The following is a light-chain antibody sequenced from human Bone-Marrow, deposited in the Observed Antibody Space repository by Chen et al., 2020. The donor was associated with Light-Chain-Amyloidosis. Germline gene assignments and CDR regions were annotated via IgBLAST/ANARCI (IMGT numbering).Light chain of an antibody. CDR2: AVS. J-gene: IGLJ1*01. CDR1: SGDVGTYNY. V-gene: IGLV2-14*01. CDR3: SSFTSSSSYV. Sequence: QSALTQPASVSGSPGPSITISCTGTSGDVGTYNYVSWYQQHPGKAPKVMIYAVSNRPSGVSNRFSGSKSGNTASLTIAGLQAEDEADYYCSSFTSSSSYVFGPGTKVTVL.